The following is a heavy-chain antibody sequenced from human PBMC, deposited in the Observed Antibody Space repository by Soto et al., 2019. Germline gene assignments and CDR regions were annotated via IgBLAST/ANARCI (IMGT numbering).Heavy chain of an antibody. Sequence: EVKLVEAGGGLVQPGGSLRLSCEASGFTFTDYWIHWVRQVPGKGLVWVSRIHSEGSSTSYAESVKGRFTISRDNTKNTVSLQMNSLTIDDTGVYYCARAMVGATRRAWSGLDFWGQGTTVIVSS. CDR3: ARAMVGATRRAWSGLDF. CDR1: GFTFTDYW. J-gene: IGHJ6*02. D-gene: IGHD2-15*01. V-gene: IGHV3-74*01. CDR2: IHSEGSST.